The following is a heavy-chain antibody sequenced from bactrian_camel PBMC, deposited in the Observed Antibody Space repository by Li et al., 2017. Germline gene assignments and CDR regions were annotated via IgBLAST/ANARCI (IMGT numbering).Heavy chain of an antibody. J-gene: IGHJ4*01. CDR3: AADVRGGSNVCGKPDT. CDR1: GYRSSSAYC. D-gene: IGHD2*01. V-gene: IGHV3S1*01. Sequence: HVQLVESGGGSVQTGGSLRLSCAAVASGYRSSSAYCMARFRQAPGKERVWVAIIARDGRPVLADSVNGRFTITKDTISQTLNLQMNALKPEDSGMYYCAADVRGGSNVCGKPDTWGQGTQVTVS. CDR2: IIARDGRP.